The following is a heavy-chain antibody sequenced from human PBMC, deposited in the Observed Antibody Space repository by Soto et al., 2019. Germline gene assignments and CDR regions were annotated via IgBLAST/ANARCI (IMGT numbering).Heavy chain of an antibody. J-gene: IGHJ6*02. D-gene: IGHD3-3*01. Sequence: ASVKVSCKASGYTFTGYYMHWVRQAPGQGLEWMGWINPNSVGTNYAQKFQGWVTMTRDTSISTAYMELSRLRSDDTAVYYCARGRVLRFLEWSYYYYYYGMDVWGQGTTVPVSS. CDR2: INPNSVGT. V-gene: IGHV1-2*04. CDR3: ARGRVLRFLEWSYYYYYYGMDV. CDR1: GYTFTGYY.